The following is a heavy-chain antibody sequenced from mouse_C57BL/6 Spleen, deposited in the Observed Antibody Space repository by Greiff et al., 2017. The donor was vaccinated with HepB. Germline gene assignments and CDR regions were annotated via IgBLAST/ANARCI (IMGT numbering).Heavy chain of an antibody. D-gene: IGHD2-3*01. CDR1: GYTFTSYW. V-gene: IGHV1-69*01. CDR2: IDPSDSYT. J-gene: IGHJ3*01. Sequence: VQLQQSGAELVMPGASVKLSCKASGYTFTSYWMHWVKQRPGQGLEWIGEIDPSDSYTNYNQKFKGKSTLTVDKSSSTAYMQLSSLKSEDSAVYYCATYDGFSWFAYWGQGTLVTVSA. CDR3: ATYDGFSWFAY.